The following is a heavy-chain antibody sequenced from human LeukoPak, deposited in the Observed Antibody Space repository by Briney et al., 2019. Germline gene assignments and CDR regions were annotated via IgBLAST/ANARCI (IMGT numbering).Heavy chain of an antibody. CDR3: AREGTVGRGLDY. V-gene: IGHV4-4*07. CDR2: IYPSGNT. Sequence: SETLSLTCTVSGGSISSYFWTWIRQPAGKGLEWIGRIYPSGNTNYNPSLKSRVSMSVDTSKNQFSLNLTSVTAADTAVYYCAREGTVGRGLDYWGQGTLVTVSS. J-gene: IGHJ4*02. D-gene: IGHD4-23*01. CDR1: GGSISSYF.